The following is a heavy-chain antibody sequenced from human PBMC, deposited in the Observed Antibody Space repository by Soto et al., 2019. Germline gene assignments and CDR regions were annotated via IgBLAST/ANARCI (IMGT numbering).Heavy chain of an antibody. CDR2: NHYSGST. CDR1: GVSINNYY. J-gene: IGHJ4*02. D-gene: IGHD2-8*01. V-gene: IGHV4-59*08. Sequence: PSETLSLTCTVSGVSINNYYCSWIRQPPGKGLEFIVYNHYSGSTNYNPSLNSRFTISVDTANNQFSLKLSSVTAADTAVYYCARSYCVSGVCSHFDYWGQGALVTVSS. CDR3: ARSYCVSGVCSHFDY.